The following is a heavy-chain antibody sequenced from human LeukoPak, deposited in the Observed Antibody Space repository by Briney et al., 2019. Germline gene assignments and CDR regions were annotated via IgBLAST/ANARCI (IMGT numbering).Heavy chain of an antibody. CDR1: GYTFTGYY. CDR3: ARDVAAAGMAEYFQH. J-gene: IGHJ1*01. D-gene: IGHD6-13*01. CDR2: INPNSGGT. V-gene: IGHV1-2*02. Sequence: ASVKVSCKASGYTFTGYYMHWVRQAPGQGLEWMGWINPNSGGTNYAQKFQGRVTMTRDTSISTAYMELSRLRSDDTAVYYCARDVAAAGMAEYFQHWGQGTLVTVSS.